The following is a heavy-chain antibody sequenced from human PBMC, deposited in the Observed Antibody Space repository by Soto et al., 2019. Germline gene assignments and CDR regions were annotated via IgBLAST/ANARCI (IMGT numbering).Heavy chain of an antibody. CDR3: ARKKKGLLSFGRGGMDV. V-gene: IGHV4-34*01. D-gene: IGHD3-10*01. CDR2: INHSGST. CDR1: GGSFSGYY. J-gene: IGHJ6*02. Sequence: SETLSLTCAVYGGSFSGYYWSWIRQPPGKGLEWIGEINHSGSTNYNPSLKSRVTISVDTSKNQFSLKLSSVTAADTAVYYCARKKKGLLSFGRGGMDVWGQGTTVTVSS.